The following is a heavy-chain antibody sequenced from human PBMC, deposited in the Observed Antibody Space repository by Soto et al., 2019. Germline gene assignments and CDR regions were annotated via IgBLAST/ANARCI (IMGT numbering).Heavy chain of an antibody. J-gene: IGHJ4*02. Sequence: EVQLVESGGGLVQPGGSLRLSCAASGFTFSSYWMHWVRQAPGKGLVWVSRINSDGSSTTYADSVKGRFTISRDNAKSTLYLQMNSLRAEDTAVYYCARDRGTYGDYVDYWGQGTLVTVSS. CDR2: INSDGSST. CDR3: ARDRGTYGDYVDY. V-gene: IGHV3-74*01. D-gene: IGHD4-17*01. CDR1: GFTFSSYW.